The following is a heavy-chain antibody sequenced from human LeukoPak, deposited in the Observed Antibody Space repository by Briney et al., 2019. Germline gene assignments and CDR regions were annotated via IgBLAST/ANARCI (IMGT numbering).Heavy chain of an antibody. CDR1: GYTLTELS. D-gene: IGHD2-21*01. Sequence: ASVKVSCKVSGYTLTELSMHWVRQAPVKGLEWMGDFDTEDGETIDAQKFQGRVTMTEDTSTDTAYMELRSLISDDTALYYCARDGELWSDRVGDDYWGQGTLVTVSS. J-gene: IGHJ4*02. CDR3: ARDGELWSDRVGDDY. V-gene: IGHV1-24*01. CDR2: FDTEDGET.